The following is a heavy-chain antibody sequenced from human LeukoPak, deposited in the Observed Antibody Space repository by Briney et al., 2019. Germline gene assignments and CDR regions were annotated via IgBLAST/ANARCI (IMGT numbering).Heavy chain of an antibody. CDR2: ISSNGGST. V-gene: IGHV3-64*01. D-gene: IGHD4-17*01. J-gene: IGHJ6*02. CDR1: GFTFSSYA. Sequence: GGSLRLSCAASGFTFSSYAMHWVRQAPGKGLEYVSAISSNGGSTYYANSVKGRFTISRDNSKNTLYLQMGSLRAEDMAVYYCARDGSDYGDYYYYGMDVWGQGTTATVSS. CDR3: ARDGSDYGDYYYYGMDV.